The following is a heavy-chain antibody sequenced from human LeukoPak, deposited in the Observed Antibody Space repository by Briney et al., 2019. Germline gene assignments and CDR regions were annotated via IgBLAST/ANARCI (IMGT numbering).Heavy chain of an antibody. V-gene: IGHV3-23*01. D-gene: IGHD6-25*01. J-gene: IGHJ4*02. CDR2: LFGSGDT. CDR3: AKGRGPAATHPDY. CDR1: GFTCSSYA. Sequence: GGSQRLSCAASGFTCSSYAMTWVRQAPGKGLDWVSALFGSGDTYYADSVRGRFTISRDNSKNTLYLQMNNLRAEDTALYYCAKGRGPAATHPDYWGQGTLVTVSS.